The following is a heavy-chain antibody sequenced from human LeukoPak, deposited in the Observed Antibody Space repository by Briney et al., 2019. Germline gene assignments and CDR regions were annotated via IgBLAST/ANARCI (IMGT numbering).Heavy chain of an antibody. J-gene: IGHJ5*02. Sequence: SETLSLTCTVSGVSISSYYWTWIRQPAGKGLEWIGRMYSSGSTNYNPSLNSRVIMSIDTSNNQFSLKMSSVTAADTAVYYCAREGQDHYDSSGHRNWFDPWGQGTLVTVSS. D-gene: IGHD3-22*01. CDR1: GVSISSYY. CDR3: AREGQDHYDSSGHRNWFDP. V-gene: IGHV4-4*07. CDR2: MYSSGST.